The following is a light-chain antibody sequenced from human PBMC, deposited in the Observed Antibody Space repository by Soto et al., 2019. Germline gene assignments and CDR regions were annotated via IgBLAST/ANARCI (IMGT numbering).Light chain of an antibody. CDR1: SSDVGIYDL. Sequence: QYALTQPASVSGSPGQSITISCTGTSSDVGIYDLVSWYKHHPGRAPQLIIYEVTKRPSGVSNRFSGSKSGNTASLTISGLQAEDEADYYCCSYAGSSTFVFGTGNKLTVL. J-gene: IGLJ1*01. CDR3: CSYAGSSTFV. V-gene: IGLV2-23*02. CDR2: EVT.